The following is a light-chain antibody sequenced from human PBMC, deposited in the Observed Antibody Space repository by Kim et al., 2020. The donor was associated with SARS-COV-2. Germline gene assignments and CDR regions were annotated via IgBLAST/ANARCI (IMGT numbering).Light chain of an antibody. J-gene: IGLJ2*01. CDR1: VLAKKY. V-gene: IGLV3-27*01. CDR3: YSAADNNLV. Sequence: SYELTQPSSVSVSPGQTARITCSGDVLAKKYARWFQQKPGQAPVLVNYKDSERPSGIPERFSGSSSGTTVTLTISGAQVEDEADYYCYSAADNNLVFGGGTQLTVL. CDR2: KDS.